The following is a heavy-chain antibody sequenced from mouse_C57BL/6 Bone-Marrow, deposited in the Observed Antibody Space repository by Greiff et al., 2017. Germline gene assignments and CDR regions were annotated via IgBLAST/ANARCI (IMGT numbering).Heavy chain of an antibody. Sequence: VKLVESGPGLVQPSQSLSITCTVSGFSLTSYGVHWVRQSPGKGLEWLGVIWSGGSTDYNAAFMSRLSITKDNSKSQVFFKMNSLQADDTAIYYCAKNPLYYGSSKGYFDVWGTGTTVTVSS. D-gene: IGHD1-1*01. J-gene: IGHJ1*03. CDR3: AKNPLYYGSSKGYFDV. V-gene: IGHV2-5*01. CDR2: IWSGGST. CDR1: GFSLTSYG.